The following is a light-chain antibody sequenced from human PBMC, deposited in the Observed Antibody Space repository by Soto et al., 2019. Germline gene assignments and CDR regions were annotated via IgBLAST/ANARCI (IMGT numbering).Light chain of an antibody. CDR2: GTS. CDR3: QQYDNSPWT. CDR1: QSVSSSY. J-gene: IGKJ1*01. Sequence: EIVLTQSPGTLSLSPGERATLSCRASQSVSSSYFAWYQQKPGQAPRLVIYGTSSRATGIPDRFSGSGSGTDFSLTINRLEPEDFAVYYCQQYDNSPWTFGQGTKVDIK. V-gene: IGKV3-20*01.